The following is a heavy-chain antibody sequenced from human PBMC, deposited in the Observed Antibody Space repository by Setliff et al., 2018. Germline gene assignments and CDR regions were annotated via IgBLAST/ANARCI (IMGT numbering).Heavy chain of an antibody. J-gene: IGHJ3*02. CDR1: GFTFSDHY. CDR2: ISSSGSLT. CDR3: ARDRISRYYDSGAHAFDI. V-gene: IGHV3-11*01. D-gene: IGHD3-22*01. Sequence: GGSLRLSCAASGFTFSDHYMTWIRQAPGKGLEWVSYISSSGSLTLYADSVRGRFSISRDNIKDSLYLQMNSLRAEDTAVYYCARDRISRYYDSGAHAFDIWGQGTMVTVSS.